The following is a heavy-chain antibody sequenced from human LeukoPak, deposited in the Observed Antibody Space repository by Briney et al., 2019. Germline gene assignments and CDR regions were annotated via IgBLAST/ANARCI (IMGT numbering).Heavy chain of an antibody. Sequence: KPSETLSLTCAVYGGSFSGYYWSWIRQPPGKGLEWIGEINHSGSTNYNPSLKSRVTISVDTSKNQFSLKLSSVTAADTAVYYCARPIVYDYVWGSYPVGWFDPWGQGTLVTVSS. J-gene: IGHJ5*02. V-gene: IGHV4-34*01. CDR2: INHSGST. CDR1: GGSFSGYY. D-gene: IGHD3-16*02. CDR3: ARPIVYDYVWGSYPVGWFDP.